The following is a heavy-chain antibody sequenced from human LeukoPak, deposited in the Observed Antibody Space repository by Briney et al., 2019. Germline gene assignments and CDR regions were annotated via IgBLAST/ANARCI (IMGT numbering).Heavy chain of an antibody. CDR2: ISGSGGST. Sequence: GGTLRLSCAASGFTFSSYGMSWVRQAPGKGLEWVSAISGSGGSTYYADSVKGRFTISRDNSKNTLYLQMNSLRAEDTAVYYCAKVSRDSSGYYFDYWGQGTLVTVSS. J-gene: IGHJ4*02. D-gene: IGHD3-22*01. CDR3: AKVSRDSSGYYFDY. CDR1: GFTFSSYG. V-gene: IGHV3-23*01.